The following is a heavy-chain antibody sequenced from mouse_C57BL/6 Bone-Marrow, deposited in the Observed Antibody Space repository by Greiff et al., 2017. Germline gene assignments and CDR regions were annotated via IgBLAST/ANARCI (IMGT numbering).Heavy chain of an antibody. CDR3: ARRGVTPYYYARDY. CDR2: ISNGGGST. Sequence: EVKLVESGGGLVQPGGSLKLSCAASGFTFSDYYMYWVRQTPEKRLEWVAYISNGGGSTYYPDTVKGRFTISRDNAKNTLYLQMSRLKSEDTAMYYCARRGVTPYYYARDYWGQGTSVTVSS. D-gene: IGHD2-5*01. CDR1: GFTFSDYY. V-gene: IGHV5-12*01. J-gene: IGHJ4*01.